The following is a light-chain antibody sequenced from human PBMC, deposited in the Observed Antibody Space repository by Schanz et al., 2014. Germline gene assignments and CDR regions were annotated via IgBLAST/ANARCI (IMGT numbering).Light chain of an antibody. V-gene: IGKV3-20*01. CDR1: QSVTSNS. Sequence: IVLTQSPGTLSLSPGERATLSCRASQSVTSNSLAWYQQKPGQPPSLLIYGISARATGVPGRFSGSGSGTDFTLTISRLEPEDFAVYYCQQHGTSLSFGPGTKVEIK. J-gene: IGKJ3*01. CDR3: QQHGTSLS. CDR2: GIS.